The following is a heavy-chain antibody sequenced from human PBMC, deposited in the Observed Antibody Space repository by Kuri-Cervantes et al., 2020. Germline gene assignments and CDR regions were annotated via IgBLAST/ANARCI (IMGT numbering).Heavy chain of an antibody. J-gene: IGHJ4*02. V-gene: IGHV1-8*01. CDR1: GYTFTSYD. Sequence: ASVKVSCKASGYTFTSYDINWVRQATGQGLEWMGWMNPNSGNTGYAQKFQGGVTMTRNTSISTAYMELSSLRSEDTAVYYCARDEGAYGSGSYYNSDYWGQGTLVTVSS. CDR3: ARDEGAYGSGSYYNSDY. CDR2: MNPNSGNT. D-gene: IGHD3-10*01.